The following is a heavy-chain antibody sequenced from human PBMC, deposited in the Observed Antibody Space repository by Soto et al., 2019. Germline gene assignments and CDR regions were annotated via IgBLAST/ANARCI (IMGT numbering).Heavy chain of an antibody. CDR2: INPNSGGT. V-gene: IGHV1-2*04. CDR3: ARDRYGVVGAFDI. Sequence: GASVKVSCKASGYTFTGYYMHWVRQAPGQGLEWMGWINPNSGGTNYAQKFQGWVTMTRDTSISTAYMELSRLRSDDTAVYYCARDRYGVVGAFDIWGQGTMVTVSS. D-gene: IGHD3-3*01. J-gene: IGHJ3*02. CDR1: GYTFTGYY.